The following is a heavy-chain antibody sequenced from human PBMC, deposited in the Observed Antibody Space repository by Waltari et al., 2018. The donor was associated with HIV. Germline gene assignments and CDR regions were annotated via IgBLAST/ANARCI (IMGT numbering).Heavy chain of an antibody. CDR1: G. CDR3: ARDLDIVVVPAALESFGMDV. Sequence: GMHWVRQAPGKGLEWVAVIWYDGSNKYYADSVKGRFTISRDNSKNTLYLQMNSLRAEDTAVYYCARDLDIVVVPAALESFGMDVWGQGTTVTVSS. CDR2: IWYDGSNK. V-gene: IGHV3-33*01. J-gene: IGHJ6*02. D-gene: IGHD2-2*03.